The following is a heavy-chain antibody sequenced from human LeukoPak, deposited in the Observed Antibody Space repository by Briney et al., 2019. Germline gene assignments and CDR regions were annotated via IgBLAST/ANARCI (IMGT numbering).Heavy chain of an antibody. CDR2: ISSSSSTI. D-gene: IGHD5-18*01. CDR1: GFTFSSYS. Sequence: GGSLRLSCAASGFTFSSYSMNWVRQAPGKGLEWVSYISSSSSTIYYADSVKGRFTISRDNAKNSLYLQMNSLRAEDTALYYCARVDTAMVKGYFDYWGQGTLVTVSS. CDR3: ARVDTAMVKGYFDY. V-gene: IGHV3-48*04. J-gene: IGHJ4*02.